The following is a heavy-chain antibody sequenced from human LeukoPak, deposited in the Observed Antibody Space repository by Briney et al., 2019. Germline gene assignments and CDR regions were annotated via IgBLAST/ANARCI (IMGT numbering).Heavy chain of an antibody. CDR2: IRYTSET. V-gene: IGHV3-48*01. J-gene: IGHJ5*02. CDR1: GFILSQYG. CDR3: ARDAGNSGCGRDL. D-gene: IGHD6-19*01. Sequence: GGSLRLSCAASGFILSQYGFNWVRQAPGKGLEWVSHIRYTSETFYADSVEGRFTISRDHARNSLYLQMNNLRGEDTAIYYCARDAGNSGCGRDLWGQGTLVTVSS.